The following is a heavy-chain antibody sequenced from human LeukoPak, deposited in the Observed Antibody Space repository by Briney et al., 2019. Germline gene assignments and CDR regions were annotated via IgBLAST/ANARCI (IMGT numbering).Heavy chain of an antibody. CDR1: GFSFNTYG. CDR3: ARDPGMKRAAACGDH. D-gene: IGHD6-13*01. CDR2: ISSSSKAI. Sequence: GGSLRLSCAASGFSFNTYGMIWVRQAPGKGPEWISYISSSSKAIYYADSVKGRFTISRDNAKNSLYLQVSSLRAEDTAVYYCARDPGMKRAAACGDHWGQGTLVIVSS. J-gene: IGHJ4*02. V-gene: IGHV3-48*01.